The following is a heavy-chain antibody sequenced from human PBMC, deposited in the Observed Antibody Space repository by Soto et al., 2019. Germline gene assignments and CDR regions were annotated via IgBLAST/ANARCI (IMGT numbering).Heavy chain of an antibody. CDR3: AREDPGIVGGHDY. CDR2: ISSSGSTI. J-gene: IGHJ4*02. Sequence: PGGSLRLSCAASGFTFSSYEMNWVRQAPGKGLEWVSYISSSGSTIYYADSVKGRFTISRDNAKNSLYLQMNSLRAEDTAVYYCAREDPGIVGGHDYWGQGTLVTVSS. D-gene: IGHD1-26*01. V-gene: IGHV3-48*03. CDR1: GFTFSSYE.